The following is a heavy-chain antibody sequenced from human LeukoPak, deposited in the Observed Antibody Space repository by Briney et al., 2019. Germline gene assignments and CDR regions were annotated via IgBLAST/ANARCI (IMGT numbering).Heavy chain of an antibody. V-gene: IGHV3-48*03. CDR1: GFTFSSYE. D-gene: IGHD6-13*01. Sequence: GRSLRLSCAASGFTFSSYEMNWVRQAPGKGLEWIANISSGSTTINYADSVKGRFTISRDNAKNSLYLQMNRLRVDDTAVYFCARGDGSSWHEASNWFDPWGQGTLVTVSS. CDR3: ARGDGSSWHEASNWFDP. J-gene: IGHJ5*02. CDR2: ISSGSTTI.